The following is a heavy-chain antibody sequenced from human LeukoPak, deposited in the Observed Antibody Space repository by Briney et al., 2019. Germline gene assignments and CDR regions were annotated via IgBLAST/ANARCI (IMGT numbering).Heavy chain of an antibody. V-gene: IGHV3-21*01. D-gene: IGHD3-16*01. J-gene: IGHJ6*03. Sequence: GGSLRLSWAASGFIFSNYSMNCVRQAPGKVREWVSSISSRSSYIFYADSVKGRFTISRDNAKNSLYRQVNRLRAEDTAVYYCASDEMGVTTRGNYYSYMDVWGKGTTVTVSS. CDR3: ASDEMGVTTRGNYYSYMDV. CDR1: GFIFSNYS. CDR2: ISSRSSYI.